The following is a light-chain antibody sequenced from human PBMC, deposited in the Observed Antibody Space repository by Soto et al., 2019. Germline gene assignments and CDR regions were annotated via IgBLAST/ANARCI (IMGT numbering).Light chain of an antibody. V-gene: IGKV1-5*01. J-gene: IGKJ1*01. CDR1: QSISGW. CDR2: DAS. CDR3: QQYNDYRWT. Sequence: DIQMTQSPSTLSASVGDRVTIPCRASQSISGWLAWYQQKPGKAPKLLIYDASSLASGVPSRFSGSGSGTEFTLTISSLQLDDFATYYCQQYNDYRWTFGQGTKVEIK.